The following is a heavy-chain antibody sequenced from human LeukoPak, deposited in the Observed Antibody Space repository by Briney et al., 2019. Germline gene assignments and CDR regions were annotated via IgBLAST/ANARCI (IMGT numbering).Heavy chain of an antibody. V-gene: IGHV4-4*07. CDR1: GGSISSYY. CDR2: IYTSGST. Sequence: SETLSLTCTVSGGSISSYYWSWIRQPAGKGLERIGRIYTSGSTNYNPSLKSRVTMSVDTSKNQFSLKLTSVTAADTAVYYCARHASPDIVIVPAATFDYWGQGTLVTVSS. J-gene: IGHJ4*02. D-gene: IGHD2-2*01. CDR3: ARHASPDIVIVPAATFDY.